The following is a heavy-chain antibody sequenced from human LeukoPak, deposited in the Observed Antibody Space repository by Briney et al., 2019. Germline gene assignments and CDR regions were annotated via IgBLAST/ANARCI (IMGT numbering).Heavy chain of an antibody. CDR1: GFTFSSYA. J-gene: IGHJ2*01. CDR2: ISGSGGST. V-gene: IGHV3-23*01. D-gene: IGHD1-14*01. CDR3: AKNFIRSWYFDL. Sequence: PGGSLRLSCAASGFTFSSYAMSWVRQAPGKGLEWVSAISGSGGSTYYADSVKGRFTISRDNSKNTLYLQMTSLRAEDTAVYYCAKNFIRSWYFDLWGRGTLVTVSS.